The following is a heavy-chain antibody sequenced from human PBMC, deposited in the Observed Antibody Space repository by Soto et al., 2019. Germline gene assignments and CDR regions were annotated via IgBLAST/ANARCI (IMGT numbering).Heavy chain of an antibody. Sequence: VGSLRLSCAGSGFTFINYAMSWVRQAPGKGLEWVSSITTGGDNTYYADSVKGRFTISRDNSKNTLYLQMNRLRAEDTARYFCVKDWQGTSCSGGGCLSYWGQGTLVTVSS. CDR2: ITTGGDNT. V-gene: IGHV3-23*01. CDR1: GFTFINYA. CDR3: VKDWQGTSCSGGGCLSY. J-gene: IGHJ4*02. D-gene: IGHD2-2*01.